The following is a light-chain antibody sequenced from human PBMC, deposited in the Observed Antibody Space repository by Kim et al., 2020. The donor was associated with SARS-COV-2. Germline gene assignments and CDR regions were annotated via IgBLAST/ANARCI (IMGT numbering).Light chain of an antibody. Sequence: GQSVTISCTGTRSDIGGYDFVSWYQQHPGKAPKLIIYEVTKRPSGVPDRFSGSRSGNTASLTVSGPQTDDEADYYCCSYAGRNIGVFGGGTQLTVL. CDR1: RSDIGGYDF. V-gene: IGLV2-8*01. CDR3: CSYAGRNIGV. J-gene: IGLJ3*02. CDR2: EVT.